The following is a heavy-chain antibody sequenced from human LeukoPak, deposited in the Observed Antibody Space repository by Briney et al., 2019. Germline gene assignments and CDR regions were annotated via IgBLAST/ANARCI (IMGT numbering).Heavy chain of an antibody. D-gene: IGHD6-13*01. Sequence: NPSETLSLTCTVSGYSISSGYYWGWIRQPPGKGLEWIGSIYHSGSTYYNPSLKSRVTISVDTSKNQFSLKLSSVTAADTAVYYCARDPPIAAADDFDYWGQGTLVTVSS. CDR3: ARDPPIAAADDFDY. J-gene: IGHJ4*02. CDR1: GYSISSGYY. V-gene: IGHV4-38-2*02. CDR2: IYHSGST.